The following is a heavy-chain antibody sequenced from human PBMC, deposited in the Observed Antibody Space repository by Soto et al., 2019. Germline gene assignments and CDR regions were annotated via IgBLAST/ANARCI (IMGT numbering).Heavy chain of an antibody. CDR3: ARAGPNWGSGYDILTGLPNED. CDR1: GGSVSSGSYY. D-gene: IGHD3-9*01. V-gene: IGHV4-61*01. Sequence: QVQLQESGPGLVKPSETLSLTCTVSGGSVSSGSYYWSWIRQPPGKGLEWIGYIYYSGGTNYNPSLKSRVTISVDTSKYKCSLKLSFVTAADTAVYYCARAGPNWGSGYDILTGLPNEDWGQGTLVTVSS. CDR2: IYYSGGT. J-gene: IGHJ4*02.